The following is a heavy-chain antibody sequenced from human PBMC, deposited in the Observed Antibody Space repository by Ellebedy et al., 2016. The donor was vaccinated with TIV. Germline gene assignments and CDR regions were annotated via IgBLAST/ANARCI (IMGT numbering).Heavy chain of an antibody. Sequence: GSLRLSXTVSGGSISSYYWSWIRQPPGKGLEWIGYIYYSGSTNYNPSLKSRVTISVDTSKNQFSLKLSSVTAADTAVYYCASHRVGDGFLGYWGQGTLVTVSS. CDR3: ASHRVGDGFLGY. D-gene: IGHD2-15*01. CDR1: GGSISSYY. J-gene: IGHJ4*02. V-gene: IGHV4-59*12. CDR2: IYYSGST.